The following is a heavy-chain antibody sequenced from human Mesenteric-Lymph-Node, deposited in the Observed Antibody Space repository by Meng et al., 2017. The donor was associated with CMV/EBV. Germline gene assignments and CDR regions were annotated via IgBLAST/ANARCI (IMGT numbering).Heavy chain of an antibody. CDR3: ATLGYNGYYYYYGMDV. D-gene: IGHD5-18*01. Sequence: GESLKISCAASGFTFSSYWMSWVRQAPGKALEWVTNIKQDGSEKYYVDSVKGRFTISRDNAKNSLYLQMNSLRAEDTAMYYCATLGYNGYYYYYGMDVWGQGTTVTVSS. CDR2: IKQDGSEK. V-gene: IGHV3-7*03. CDR1: GFTFSSYW. J-gene: IGHJ6*02.